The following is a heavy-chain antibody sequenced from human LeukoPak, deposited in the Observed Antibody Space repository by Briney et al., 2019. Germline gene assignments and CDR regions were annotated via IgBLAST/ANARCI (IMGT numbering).Heavy chain of an antibody. J-gene: IGHJ4*02. D-gene: IGHD3-10*01. Sequence: SGTLSLTCAVYGESMIGHYWTWIRQPPGKRLEWVGEIHHSGGTNSNPSLKNRLTMSLDMSKNQFSLKLKSVTAADTAVYYCARATASGSGRAYDHWAQGNLVPVSS. V-gene: IGHV4-34*01. CDR2: IHHSGGT. CDR1: GESMIGHY. CDR3: ARATASGSGRAYDH.